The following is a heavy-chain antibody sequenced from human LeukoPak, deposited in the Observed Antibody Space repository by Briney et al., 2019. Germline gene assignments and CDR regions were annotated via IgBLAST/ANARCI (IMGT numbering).Heavy chain of an antibody. J-gene: IGHJ5*02. V-gene: IGHV4-39*01. CDR2: IYYSGST. D-gene: IGHD1-26*01. Sequence: SETLSLTCTVSGASISSSPFYWGWIRQAPGKGLDWIGSIYYSGSTYYNSSLSSRVTISLDTSQNQFSLRLTSVTAADTAAYYCASLVGGTPWGQGTLVTVTS. CDR3: ASLVGGTP. CDR1: GASISSSPFY.